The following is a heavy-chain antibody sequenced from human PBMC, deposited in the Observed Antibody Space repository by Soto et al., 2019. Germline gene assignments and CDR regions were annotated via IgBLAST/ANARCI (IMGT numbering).Heavy chain of an antibody. CDR1: GFTFDDYA. J-gene: IGHJ4*02. D-gene: IGHD6-13*01. Sequence: GGSLRLSCAASGFTFDDYAMHWVRQPPGKGLEWVSGISWNSGSIGYADSVKGRFTISRDNAKNSLYLQMNSLRAEDTALYYCAKDSVGSSSWLDYWGQGTLVTVSS. CDR2: ISWNSGSI. CDR3: AKDSVGSSSWLDY. V-gene: IGHV3-9*01.